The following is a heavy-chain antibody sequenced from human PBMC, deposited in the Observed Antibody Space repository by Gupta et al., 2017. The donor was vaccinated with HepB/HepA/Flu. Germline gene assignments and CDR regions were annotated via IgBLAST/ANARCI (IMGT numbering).Heavy chain of an antibody. J-gene: IGHJ6*02. CDR1: GGSMSSYY. D-gene: IGHD2-2*01. CDR2: IYYSGST. CDR3: ARAPYADYGMDV. V-gene: IGHV4-59*01. Sequence: QVQLQESGPGLVKPSETLSLTCTVSGGSMSSYYWSWMRQPPGKELEWIGYIYYSGSTNYNPSLKSRVTISVDTSKNQFSLKLSSVTAADTAVYYCARAPYADYGMDVWGQGTTVTVSS.